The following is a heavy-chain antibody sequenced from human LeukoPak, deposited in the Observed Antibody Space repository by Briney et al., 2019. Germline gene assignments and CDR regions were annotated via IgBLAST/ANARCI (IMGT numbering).Heavy chain of an antibody. CDR2: ISGSGGST. D-gene: IGHD3-22*01. CDR3: AKWDTYYDSSGYYFY. Sequence: GGSLRLSCAASGFTFSSYGMSWVRQTPGKGLEWVSAISGSGGSTYYADSVKGRFTISRDNSKNTLYLQMNSLRAEDTAVYYCAKWDTYYDSSGYYFYWGQGTLVTVSS. J-gene: IGHJ4*02. CDR1: GFTFSSYG. V-gene: IGHV3-23*01.